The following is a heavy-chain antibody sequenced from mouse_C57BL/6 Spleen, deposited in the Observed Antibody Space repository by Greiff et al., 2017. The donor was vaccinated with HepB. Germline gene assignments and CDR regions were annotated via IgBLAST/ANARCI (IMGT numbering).Heavy chain of an antibody. V-gene: IGHV1-61*01. J-gene: IGHJ2*01. CDR3: ARMGYYGSSWNFDY. CDR1: GYTFTSYW. CDR2: IYPSDSET. D-gene: IGHD1-1*01. Sequence: QVQLQQPGAELVRPGSSVKLSCKASGYTFTSYWMDWVKQRPGQGLEWIGNIYPSDSETHYNQKLKDKATLTVDKSSSTAYMQLSSLTSEDSAVYYCARMGYYGSSWNFDYWGQGTTLTVSS.